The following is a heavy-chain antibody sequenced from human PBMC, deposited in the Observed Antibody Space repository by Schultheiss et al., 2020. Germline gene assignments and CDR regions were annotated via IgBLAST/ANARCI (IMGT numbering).Heavy chain of an antibody. D-gene: IGHD2-21*02. CDR2: ISYDGSNK. J-gene: IGHJ3*02. Sequence: GGSLRLSCAASGFTFSSYAMHWVRQAPGKGLEWVAVISYDGSNKYYADSVKGRFTSSRDNSKNTLYLQMNSLRAEDTAVYYCARPKGGDSTQSDAFDIWGQGTMVTVSS. CDR3: ARPKGGDSTQSDAFDI. V-gene: IGHV3-30-3*01. CDR1: GFTFSSYA.